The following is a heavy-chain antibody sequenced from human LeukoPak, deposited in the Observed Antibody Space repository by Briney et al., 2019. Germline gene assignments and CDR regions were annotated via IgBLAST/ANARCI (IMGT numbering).Heavy chain of an antibody. Sequence: GGPLTLSCAASGFPFSSYEMNWVRQAPGKGLAWVSYISSSGSTIYYADSVKGRFTISRDNAKHSVYLQMNSLRAEDTAVYYCAREASYYYGSGYALDIWGQGTMVTVSS. CDR1: GFPFSSYE. D-gene: IGHD3-10*01. J-gene: IGHJ3*02. CDR3: AREASYYYGSGYALDI. CDR2: ISSSGSTI. V-gene: IGHV3-48*03.